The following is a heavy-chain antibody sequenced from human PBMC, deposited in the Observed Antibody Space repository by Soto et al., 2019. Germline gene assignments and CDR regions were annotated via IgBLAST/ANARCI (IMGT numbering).Heavy chain of an antibody. J-gene: IGHJ4*02. Sequence: PSETLSLTCAVYGGSFSGYYWSWIRQPPGKGLEWIGEINHSGSTNYNPSLKSRVTISVDTSKNQFSLKLSSVTAADTAVYYCARAGYSYAYNRPRYFDYWGQGTLVTVSS. CDR2: INHSGST. CDR3: ARAGYSYAYNRPRYFDY. CDR1: GGSFSGYY. D-gene: IGHD5-18*01. V-gene: IGHV4-34*01.